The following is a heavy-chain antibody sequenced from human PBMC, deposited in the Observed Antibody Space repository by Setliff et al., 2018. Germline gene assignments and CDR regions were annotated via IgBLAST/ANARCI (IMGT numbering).Heavy chain of an antibody. CDR2: IYYSGST. D-gene: IGHD6-25*01. CDR3: ARVSGMGSPPYYYYYYGMDV. Sequence: PSETLSLPCTVSGGSISSSRYYWGWIRQPPGKGLEWIGSIYYSGSTYYNPSLKSRVTISVDTSKNQFSLKLSSVTAADTAVYYCARVSGMGSPPYYYYYYGMDVWGQGTTVTVSS. CDR1: GGSISSSRYY. J-gene: IGHJ6*02. V-gene: IGHV4-39*07.